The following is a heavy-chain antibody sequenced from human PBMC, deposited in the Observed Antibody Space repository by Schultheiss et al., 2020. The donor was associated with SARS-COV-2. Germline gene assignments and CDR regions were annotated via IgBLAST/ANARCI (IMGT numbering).Heavy chain of an antibody. J-gene: IGHJ4*02. CDR1: GFTFDDYA. CDR2: ISWNSGSI. D-gene: IGHD6-13*01. V-gene: IGHV3-9*01. Sequence: GGSLRLSCAASGFTFDDYAMHWVRQAPGKGLEWVSGISWNSGSIGYADSVKGRFTISRDNAKNSLYLQMNSLRAEDTAVYYCARVGTQQLVRSLDYWGQGTLVTVSS. CDR3: ARVGTQQLVRSLDY.